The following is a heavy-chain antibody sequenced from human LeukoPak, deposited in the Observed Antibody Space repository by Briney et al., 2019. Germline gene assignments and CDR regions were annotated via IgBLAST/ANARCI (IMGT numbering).Heavy chain of an antibody. V-gene: IGHV5-10-1*01. CDR1: GYSFTSYW. CDR2: IDPSDSYT. CDR3: ARHEGVVVANY. D-gene: IGHD3-22*01. J-gene: IGHJ4*02. Sequence: GESLGVSCKGSGYSFTSYWISWVRQMPGKGLEWMGRIDPSDSYTNYSPSFQGHVTISADKSISTAYLQWSSLKASDTAMYCCARHEGVVVANYWGQGTLVTVSS.